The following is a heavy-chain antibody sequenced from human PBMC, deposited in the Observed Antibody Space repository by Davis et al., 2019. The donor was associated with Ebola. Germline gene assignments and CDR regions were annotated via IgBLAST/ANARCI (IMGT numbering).Heavy chain of an antibody. Sequence: GESLKISCAASGFTFSSYAMHWVRQAPGKGLEWVAVISYDGSNKYYADSVKGRFTISRDNSKNTLYLQMNSLRAEDTAVYYCARASSRRGAFDIWGQGTMVTISS. J-gene: IGHJ3*02. CDR3: ARASSRRGAFDI. CDR1: GFTFSSYA. V-gene: IGHV3-30-3*01. D-gene: IGHD3-10*01. CDR2: ISYDGSNK.